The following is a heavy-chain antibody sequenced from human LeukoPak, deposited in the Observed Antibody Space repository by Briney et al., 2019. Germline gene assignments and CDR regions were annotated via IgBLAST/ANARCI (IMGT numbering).Heavy chain of an antibody. J-gene: IGHJ5*02. Sequence: APVKVSCKASGYTFTGYYIHWVRQAPGQGLEWMGWINPSSGGANFAQKFQSRVTMTRDTSISTAYMELSRLTSDDTAVYYCTIIPLAATLDWSDPWGQGTLVTVSS. CDR3: TIIPLAATLDWSDP. V-gene: IGHV1-2*02. D-gene: IGHD6-19*01. CDR2: INPSSGGA. CDR1: GYTFTGYY.